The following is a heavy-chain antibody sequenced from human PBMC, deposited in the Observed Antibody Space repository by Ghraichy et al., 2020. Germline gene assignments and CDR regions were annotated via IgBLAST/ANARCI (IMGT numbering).Heavy chain of an antibody. J-gene: IGHJ4*02. CDR2: IYYSGST. CDR1: GGSISSGGYY. CDR3: ARGSSSSARSLAY. D-gene: IGHD6-6*01. Sequence: SETLSLTCTVSGGSISSGGYYWSWIRQHPGKGLEWIGYIYYSGSTYYNPSLKSRVTISVDTSKNQFSLKLSSVTAADTAVYYCARGSSSSARSLAYWGQGTLVTVSS. V-gene: IGHV4-31*03.